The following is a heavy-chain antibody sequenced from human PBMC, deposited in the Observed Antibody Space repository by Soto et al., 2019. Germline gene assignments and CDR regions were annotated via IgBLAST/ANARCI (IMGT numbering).Heavy chain of an antibody. D-gene: IGHD5-12*01. CDR3: ARDYPSETSGFHYERYFDY. Sequence: GASVKVSCKASGYTFTSYDINWVRQATGQGLEWMGWMNPNSGNTGYAQKFQGRVTMTRNTSISTAYMELSSLRSEDTAVYYCARDYPSETSGFHYERYFDYWGQGTLVTVSS. CDR1: GYTFTSYD. CDR2: MNPNSGNT. J-gene: IGHJ4*02. V-gene: IGHV1-8*01.